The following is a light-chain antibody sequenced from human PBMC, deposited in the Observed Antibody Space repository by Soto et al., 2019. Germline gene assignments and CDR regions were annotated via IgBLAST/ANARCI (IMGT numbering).Light chain of an antibody. CDR3: AAWDDSLNGSVV. Sequence: QSVLTQPPSASGTPGQRVTISCSGSSSNIGSNTVNWYQQLPGTAPKLLIYSNNQRPSGVPDLFSGSKSGTSASLAISGLQSEDEADYYCAAWDDSLNGSVVFGGGTKVTVL. J-gene: IGLJ2*01. CDR2: SNN. V-gene: IGLV1-44*01. CDR1: SSNIGSNT.